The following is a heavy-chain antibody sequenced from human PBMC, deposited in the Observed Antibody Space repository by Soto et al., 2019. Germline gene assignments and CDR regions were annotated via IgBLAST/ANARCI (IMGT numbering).Heavy chain of an antibody. V-gene: IGHV1-69*01. CDR1: GGTFSSYS. D-gene: IGHD6-13*01. Sequence: QVQLVQSGAEVKKPGSSVKVSCKASGGTFSSYSISWVRQAPGQGLEWMGGSIPIFRTANYAQKFQGRVTITADESTSTVDMELSSLRSEDTAVYYCARRGQHRKASYYYDMDVWGQGTTVTVSS. CDR2: SIPIFRTA. CDR3: ARRGQHRKASYYYDMDV. J-gene: IGHJ6*01.